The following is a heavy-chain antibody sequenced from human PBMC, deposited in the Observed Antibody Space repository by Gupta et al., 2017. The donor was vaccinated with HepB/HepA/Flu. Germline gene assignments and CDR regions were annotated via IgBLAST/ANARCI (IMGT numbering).Heavy chain of an antibody. D-gene: IGHD3-3*01. J-gene: IGHJ4*02. CDR3: AHSSYDFWSGYAHFDY. V-gene: IGHV2-5*01. CDR2: IYWNDDK. CDR1: GFSLSTSGVG. Sequence: QITLKESGPTLVKPTQTLTLTCTFSGFSLSTSGVGVGWIRQPPGKALEWLALIYWNDDKRYSPSLKSRLTITKDTSKNQVVLTMTNMDPVDTATYYCAHSSYDFWSGYAHFDYWGQGTLVTVSS.